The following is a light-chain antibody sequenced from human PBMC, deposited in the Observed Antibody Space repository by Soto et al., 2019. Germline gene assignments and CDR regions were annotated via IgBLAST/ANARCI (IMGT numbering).Light chain of an antibody. J-gene: IGLJ2*01. V-gene: IGLV1-51*01. CDR1: SSNIGNNF. CDR2: DNN. Sequence: QSVLTQPPSVSAAPGQKVSISCSGSSSNIGNNFVSWFQHLPGTAPKPLIHDNNNRPSGIPDRFSGSKSGTSATLDVTGLQTGDEADYYCGTWDSSLSAVVFGGGTKLTVL. CDR3: GTWDSSLSAVV.